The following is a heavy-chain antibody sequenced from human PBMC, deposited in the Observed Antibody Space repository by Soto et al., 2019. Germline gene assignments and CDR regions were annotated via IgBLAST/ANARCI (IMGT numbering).Heavy chain of an antibody. V-gene: IGHV1-8*01. CDR2: MNPNSGNT. J-gene: IGHJ5*02. D-gene: IGHD2-15*01. CDR1: GYTFTSYD. Sequence: QVQLVQSGAEVKKPGASVKVSCKASGYTFTSYDINWVRQATGQGLEWMGWMNPNSGNTGYAQKFQVRVTMTRKTSISTVYMELSSLRSEDTGVYYCAREVTMLLDTWCQGTLVTVSS. CDR3: AREVTMLLDT.